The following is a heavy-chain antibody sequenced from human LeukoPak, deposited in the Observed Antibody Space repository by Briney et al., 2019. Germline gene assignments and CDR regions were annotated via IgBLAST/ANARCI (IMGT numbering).Heavy chain of an antibody. Sequence: PGGSLRLSCAAPGFNVSSNYMSWVRQAPGKGLEWVSVIYRGGSTYYAGSVKGRFIISRDNSKNTLYLQMNSLSTEDTAVYYCAKEEIVYCSTASCPGGYWGQGTLVTVSS. D-gene: IGHD2-2*01. V-gene: IGHV3-66*01. CDR1: GFNVSSNY. CDR3: AKEEIVYCSTASCPGGY. J-gene: IGHJ4*02. CDR2: IYRGGST.